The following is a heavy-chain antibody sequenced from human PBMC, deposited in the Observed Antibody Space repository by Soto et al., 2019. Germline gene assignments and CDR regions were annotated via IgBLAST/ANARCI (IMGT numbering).Heavy chain of an antibody. D-gene: IGHD3-16*01. CDR1: GGSISSGGYS. CDR3: ARVVYGYNNGRRGNSSVY. J-gene: IGHJ4*02. Sequence: SETLSLTCTVSGGSISSGGYSWSWIRQHPGKGLEWIGYIYYSGSTYYNPSLKSRVTISVDTSKNQFSLKLSSVTAADSAVYCCARVVYGYNNGRRGNSSVYWGPGPLLTVSS. CDR2: IYYSGST. V-gene: IGHV4-31*03.